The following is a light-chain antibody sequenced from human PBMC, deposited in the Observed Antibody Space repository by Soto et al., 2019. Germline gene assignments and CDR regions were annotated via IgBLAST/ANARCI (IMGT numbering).Light chain of an antibody. V-gene: IGKV1-39*01. J-gene: IGKJ2*01. Sequence: DIQMTQSPSSLSASAGDRITITCRASPTISTYLNWYQQKPGKAPKLLISAASRLQSGVPSRFTGGGSGTEFTLTISSLQPEDFATYYCQQRHGIPYIFGQGTKVEI. CDR1: PTISTY. CDR2: AAS. CDR3: QQRHGIPYI.